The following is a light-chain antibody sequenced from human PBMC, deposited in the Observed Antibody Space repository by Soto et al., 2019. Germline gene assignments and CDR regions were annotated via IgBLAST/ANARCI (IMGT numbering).Light chain of an antibody. CDR2: GAS. Sequence: EIVLTQSPCTLSLSPGETATLYCSASQYVSVRFLAWYQQKPGQAPRLLIYGASDRATGIPDRFTGSGSGTDFTLTISRLEPEDFAVYYCQQYGSSLWTFGQGTKVDI. J-gene: IGKJ1*01. V-gene: IGKV3-20*01. CDR1: QYVSVRF. CDR3: QQYGSSLWT.